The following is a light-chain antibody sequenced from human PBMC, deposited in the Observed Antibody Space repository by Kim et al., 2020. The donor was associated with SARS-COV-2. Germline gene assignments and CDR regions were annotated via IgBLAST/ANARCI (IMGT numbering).Light chain of an antibody. CDR1: NIGRKS. V-gene: IGLV3-21*04. J-gene: IGLJ2*01. CDR3: QVWDDGSVI. Sequence: VGPGEAATNTRGGKNIGRKSVLWYQTKPGQGPVLVISYDTDRPSGIPERFSGSNSGNTATLTISRVEAGDEADYYGQVWDDGSVIFGGGTQLTVL. CDR2: YDT.